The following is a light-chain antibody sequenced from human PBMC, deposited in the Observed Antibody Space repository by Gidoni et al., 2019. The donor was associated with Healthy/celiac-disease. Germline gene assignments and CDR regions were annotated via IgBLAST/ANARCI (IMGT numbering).Light chain of an antibody. J-gene: IGKJ1*01. CDR2: AAS. CDR1: QSISSY. Sequence: DIQMTQSPSSLSASVGDRVTITCRASQSISSYLNWSQQKPGKAPKLLIYAASSLQSGVPSRVRGSGSGTDFTLTISSLQPEDFATYYCQQSYSTLWTFGQGTKVEIK. V-gene: IGKV1-39*01. CDR3: QQSYSTLWT.